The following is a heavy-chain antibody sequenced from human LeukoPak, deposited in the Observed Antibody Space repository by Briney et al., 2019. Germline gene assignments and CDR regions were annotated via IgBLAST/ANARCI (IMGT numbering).Heavy chain of an antibody. CDR2: ISCNSGSI. V-gene: IGHV3-9*01. J-gene: IGHJ4*02. Sequence: GVSLRLSCAASGFTFDDYAMHWVPQAPGKGLEGVSGISCNSGSIGYADSVKGRFTIYRDNAKNSLYLQMNSLRAEDTALYYCAKEGSIAVAGFFDYWGQGTLVTVSS. D-gene: IGHD6-19*01. CDR3: AKEGSIAVAGFFDY. CDR1: GFTFDDYA.